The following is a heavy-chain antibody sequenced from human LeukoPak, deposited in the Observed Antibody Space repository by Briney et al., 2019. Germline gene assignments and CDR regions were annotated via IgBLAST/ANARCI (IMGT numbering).Heavy chain of an antibody. J-gene: IGHJ6*02. CDR1: GFTFRGYW. D-gene: IGHD1-1*01. Sequence: GGSLRLSCAASGFTFRGYWMHWVRQAPGKGLVWVSRINNDGSYTSYADSVKGRFTISRDNAKNTLYVQMKSLRAEDTAVYYCARMGHDILVPSGMDVWGQGTTVTVSS. CDR2: INNDGSYT. CDR3: ARMGHDILVPSGMDV. V-gene: IGHV3-74*01.